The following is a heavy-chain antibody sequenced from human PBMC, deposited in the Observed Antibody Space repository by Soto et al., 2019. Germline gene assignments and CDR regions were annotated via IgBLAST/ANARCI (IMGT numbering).Heavy chain of an antibody. D-gene: IGHD3-16*02. V-gene: IGHV4-4*02. CDR1: GGSISSSNW. CDR2: IYHSGST. J-gene: IGHJ3*02. CDR3: ARGEGYDYVWGSYRYVNAFDI. Sequence: SETMYLTCAVSGGSISSSNWWSWVRQPPGKGLEWIGEIYHSGSTNYNPSLKSRVTISVDKSKNQFSLKLSSVTAADTAVYYCARGEGYDYVWGSYRYVNAFDIWGQGTMVTVSS.